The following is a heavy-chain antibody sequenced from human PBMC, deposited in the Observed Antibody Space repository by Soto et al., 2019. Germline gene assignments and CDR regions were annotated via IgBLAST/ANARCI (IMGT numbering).Heavy chain of an antibody. CDR1: GYTFTGYY. CDR3: ARDSGYSYGWFYYYYMDV. V-gene: IGHV1-2*04. Sequence: ASVKVSCKASGYTFTGYYMHWVRQAPGQGLEWMGWINPNSGGTNYAQKFQGWVTMTTDTSMSTAYMELRSLRSDDTAVYYCARDSGYSYGWFYYYYMDVWGKGTTVTVSS. CDR2: INPNSGGT. J-gene: IGHJ6*03. D-gene: IGHD5-18*01.